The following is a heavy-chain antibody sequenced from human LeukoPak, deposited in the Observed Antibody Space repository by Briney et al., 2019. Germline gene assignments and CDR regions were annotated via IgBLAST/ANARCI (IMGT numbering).Heavy chain of an antibody. J-gene: IGHJ6*02. CDR3: ARGRMDYYGSGSYLTVEYYYYGMDV. D-gene: IGHD3-10*01. CDR2: IYYSGST. CDR1: GGSISSYY. Sequence: SETLSLTCTVSGGSISSYYWSWIRQPPGKGLEWIGYIYYSGSTNYNPSLKSRVTISVDTSKNQFSLKLSSVTAADTAVYYCARGRMDYYGSGSYLTVEYYYYGMDVWGQGTTVTFSS. V-gene: IGHV4-59*08.